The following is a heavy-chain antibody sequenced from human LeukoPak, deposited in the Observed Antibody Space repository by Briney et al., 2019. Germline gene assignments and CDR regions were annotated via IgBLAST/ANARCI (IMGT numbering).Heavy chain of an antibody. V-gene: IGHV4-34*01. Sequence: SETLSLTCSVYGGSFSGYYWSWIRQPPGKGLEWIGEINPSGSTNYNPSLKSRVTISVDTSKNQFSLKLSSVTAADTAVYYCARGRHNWFDPWGQGTLVTVSS. CDR2: INPSGST. CDR3: ARGRHNWFDP. CDR1: GGSFSGYY. J-gene: IGHJ5*02.